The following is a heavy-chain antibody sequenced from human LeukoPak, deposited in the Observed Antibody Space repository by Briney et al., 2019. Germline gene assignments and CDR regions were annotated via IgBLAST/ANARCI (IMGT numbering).Heavy chain of an antibody. CDR2: IFYSVST. Sequence: SETLSLTCTVSGLPISSYYWIWLRQPTGKGLEWIGYIFYSVSTNYNHSLKSRITRSVDTSMDPSSMKLCSVTAAHAAAYYCARYLYGDDGPGYFDLWGHGTLVTVSS. V-gene: IGHV4-59*13. CDR3: ARYLYGDDGPGYFDL. D-gene: IGHD4-17*01. CDR1: GLPISSYY. J-gene: IGHJ2*01.